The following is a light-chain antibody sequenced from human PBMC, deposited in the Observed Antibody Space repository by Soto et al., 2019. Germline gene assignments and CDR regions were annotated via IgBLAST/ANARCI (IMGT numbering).Light chain of an antibody. CDR1: QGVSID. CDR2: DAS. Sequence: EVVLTQSPATLSLSPGDRATLSCRASQGVSIDFAWYQQKPGQAPRLLIYDASNRATGIPARFSGSGSGTDFTLTISSLEPEDFAVYYCQHRHNFGPGTKVDIK. V-gene: IGKV3-11*01. CDR3: QHRHN. J-gene: IGKJ3*01.